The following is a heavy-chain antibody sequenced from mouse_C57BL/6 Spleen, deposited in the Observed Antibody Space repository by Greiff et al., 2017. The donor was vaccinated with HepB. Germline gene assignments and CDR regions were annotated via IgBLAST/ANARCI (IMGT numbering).Heavy chain of an antibody. Sequence: VQLKESGGGLVKPGGSLKLSCAASGFTFSSYTMSWVRQTPEKRLEWVATISGGGGNTYYPDSVKGRFTISRDNAKNTLYLQMSSLRSEDTALYYCARRERVGYFDVWGTGTTVTVSS. CDR3: ARRERVGYFDV. CDR1: GFTFSSYT. CDR2: ISGGGGNT. J-gene: IGHJ1*03. V-gene: IGHV5-9*01.